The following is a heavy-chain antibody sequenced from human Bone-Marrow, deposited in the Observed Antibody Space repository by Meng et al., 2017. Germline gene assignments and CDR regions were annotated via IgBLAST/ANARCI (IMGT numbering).Heavy chain of an antibody. CDR1: GYTFTSYG. V-gene: IGHV1-18*01. J-gene: IGHJ4*01. Sequence: ASVKVSCKASGYTFTSYGISWVRQAPGQGLEWMGWISAYNGNTNYAQKLQGRVTMTTDTSTSTAYMELRSLRSDDTAVYYCARWSSDRGYYTHFDYWGHGKRVNVSS. D-gene: IGHD3-3*01. CDR3: ARWSSDRGYYTHFDY. CDR2: ISAYNGNT.